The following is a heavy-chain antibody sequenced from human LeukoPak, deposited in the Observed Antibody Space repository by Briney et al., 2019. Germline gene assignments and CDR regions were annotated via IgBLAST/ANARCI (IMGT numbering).Heavy chain of an antibody. CDR2: IWYDGSNK. V-gene: IGHV3-33*01. Sequence: GRSLRLSCAASAFTFSSYAMHWVRQAAGKGLEWVAVIWYDGSNKYYADSVKGRFTISRDNSKNTLYLQMNSLRAEDTAVYYCAREYSSGWYGKYYFDYWGQGTLVTVSS. CDR1: AFTFSSYA. J-gene: IGHJ4*02. CDR3: AREYSSGWYGKYYFDY. D-gene: IGHD6-13*01.